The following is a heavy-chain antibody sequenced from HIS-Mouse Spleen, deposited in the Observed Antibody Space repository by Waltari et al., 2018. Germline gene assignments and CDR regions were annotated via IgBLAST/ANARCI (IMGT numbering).Heavy chain of an antibody. CDR1: GGSISSSSYY. D-gene: IGHD6-13*01. J-gene: IGHJ2*01. CDR3: AREIPYSSSWYDWYFDL. Sequence: QLQLQESGPGLVKPSETLSLTCTVSGGSISSSSYYWGWIRQPPGKGLEWIGIIYYSGGTDSNRSLKSRVTISVDTSKNQFSLKLSSVTAADTAVYYCAREIPYSSSWYDWYFDLWGRGTLVTVSS. CDR2: IYYSGGT. V-gene: IGHV4-39*07.